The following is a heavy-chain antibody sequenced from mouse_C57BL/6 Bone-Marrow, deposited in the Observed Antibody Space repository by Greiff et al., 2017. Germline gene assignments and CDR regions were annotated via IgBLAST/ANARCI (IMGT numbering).Heavy chain of an antibody. CDR3: ARHEGYYWYFDV. D-gene: IGHD2-3*01. CDR2: IWSDGST. V-gene: IGHV2-6-1*01. Sequence: QVQLKESGPGLVAPSQSLSITCTVSGFSFTSYGVHWVRQPPGKGLAWLVVIWSDGSTTYNSALKSRLSISKDNSKSQVFLKMNSLQTDDTAMYYCARHEGYYWYFDVWGTGTTVTVSS. CDR1: GFSFTSYG. J-gene: IGHJ1*03.